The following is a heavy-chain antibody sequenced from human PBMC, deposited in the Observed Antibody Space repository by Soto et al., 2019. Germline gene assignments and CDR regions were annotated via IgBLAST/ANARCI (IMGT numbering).Heavy chain of an antibody. V-gene: IGHV4-39*01. D-gene: IGHD2-21*02. CDR1: GGSISSSTSY. CDR3: ARPLGCGDSCCTGAGDENFFDP. Sequence: QLQLQESGPGLVKSSETLAVTCTVSGGSISSSTSYWAWLRQPTGKGLEWIGSIYYSGTSFYNRCLKGRSTLSVDTSRNQFSLPVTSATAAETARYYCARPLGCGDSCCTGAGDENFFDPGGQGKRVTVS. CDR2: IYYSGTS. J-gene: IGHJ5*02.